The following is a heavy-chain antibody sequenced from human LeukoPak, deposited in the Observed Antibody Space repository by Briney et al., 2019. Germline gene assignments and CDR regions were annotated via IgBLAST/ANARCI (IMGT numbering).Heavy chain of an antibody. CDR1: EFILGDYA. Sequence: PGGSLRLSCATSEFILGDYALSWFRQAPGKGLEWVGIIISKAYGGTTQYAASVRGRFTISRDDSNNIAYLQMNRLKTEDTAVYYCRRDTRGGVSAAGPVWGQGTLVTVSS. CDR2: IISKAYGGTT. D-gene: IGHD6-13*01. V-gene: IGHV3-49*03. J-gene: IGHJ4*02. CDR3: RRDTRGGVSAAGPV.